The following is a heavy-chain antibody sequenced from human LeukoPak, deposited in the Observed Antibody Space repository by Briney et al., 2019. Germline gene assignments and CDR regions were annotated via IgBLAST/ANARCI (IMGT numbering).Heavy chain of an antibody. CDR3: ARRGSGSRGQFDY. V-gene: IGHV5-51*01. CDR1: GYSFTNYW. J-gene: IGHJ4*02. CDR2: IYPADSNT. D-gene: IGHD1-26*01. Sequence: GESLKISCKGSGYSFTNYWIGWVRQMPGKGLEWMGIIYPADSNTRYSPSFQGQVTISADKSMTTAYVQWSSLKASDTAIYYCARRGSGSRGQFDYWGQGTLATVSS.